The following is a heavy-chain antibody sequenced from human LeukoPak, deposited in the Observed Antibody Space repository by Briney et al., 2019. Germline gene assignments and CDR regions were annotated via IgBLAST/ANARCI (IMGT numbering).Heavy chain of an antibody. CDR3: ALVPDSTGFDP. CDR1: GFTFSSYA. J-gene: IGHJ5*02. Sequence: GGSLRLSCAASGFTFSSYAMFWVRQAAGEGLEWVSGIGTSGNTYYADSVKGRFTIPRDNSKNTLYLQMDSLRAEDTAVYYCALVPDSTGFDPWGQGTLVTVSS. V-gene: IGHV3-23*01. D-gene: IGHD1-1*01. CDR2: IGTSGNT.